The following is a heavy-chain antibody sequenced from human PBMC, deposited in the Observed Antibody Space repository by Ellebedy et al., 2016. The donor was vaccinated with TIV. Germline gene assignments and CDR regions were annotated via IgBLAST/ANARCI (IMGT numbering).Heavy chain of an antibody. D-gene: IGHD4-17*01. CDR2: INQDGREK. Sequence: GGSLRLSCGTSGFSFRSYWMAWVRQAPGKGLEWVANINQDGREKYYVDSVKGRFTISRDNAQTSLYLQMNSLGADDTATYYCASDGSYGDYRSPTHAFVMWGQGTMVSVSS. V-gene: IGHV3-7*01. J-gene: IGHJ3*02. CDR1: GFSFRSYW. CDR3: ASDGSYGDYRSPTHAFVM.